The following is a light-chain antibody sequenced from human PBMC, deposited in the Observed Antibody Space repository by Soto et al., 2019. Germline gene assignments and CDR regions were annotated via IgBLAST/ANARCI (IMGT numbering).Light chain of an antibody. V-gene: IGKV3-11*02. J-gene: IGKJ4*01. CDR2: DAS. CDR1: QGIGSY. Sequence: EIVLTQSPATLSLSPGERATLSCRASQGIGSYLAWYQQKPGQAPRLLIYDASNRATGIPARFSGSGSGRDFTLTINSLEPEDFAVYYCQQRSNWPLTFGGGTKVDI. CDR3: QQRSNWPLT.